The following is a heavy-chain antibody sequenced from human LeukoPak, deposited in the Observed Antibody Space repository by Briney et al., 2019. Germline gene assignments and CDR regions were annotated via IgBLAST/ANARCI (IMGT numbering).Heavy chain of an antibody. CDR3: TKEETKYTFGNAFDY. CDR1: GFTFDDYA. J-gene: IGHJ4*02. CDR2: IYWNSGII. V-gene: IGHV3-9*01. Sequence: GGSLRLSCAASGFTFDDYAMHWVRQAPGQGLEWVASIYWNSGIITYADSVRGRFTISRDNADNSLFLQMDSLRPEDTALYYCTKEETKYTFGNAFDYWGQGTLVTVSS. D-gene: IGHD4-23*01.